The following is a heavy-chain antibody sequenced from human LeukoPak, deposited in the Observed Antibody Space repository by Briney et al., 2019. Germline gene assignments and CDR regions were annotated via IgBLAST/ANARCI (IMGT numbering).Heavy chain of an antibody. CDR3: ARDYGITMVRGVPYYGMDV. V-gene: IGHV1-18*01. CDR2: ISAYNGNT. Sequence: GASVKVSCKASGYTFTSYGISWVRQAPGQGLEWMGWISAYNGNTNYAQKLQGRVTMTTDTSTSTAYMELRSLRSDDTAVYYCARDYGITMVRGVPYYGMDVWGQGTTVTVSS. D-gene: IGHD3-10*01. CDR1: GYTFTSYG. J-gene: IGHJ6*02.